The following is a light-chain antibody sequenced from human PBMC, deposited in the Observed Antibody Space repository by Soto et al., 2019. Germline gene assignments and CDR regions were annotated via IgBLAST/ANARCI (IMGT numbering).Light chain of an antibody. CDR3: QKYDSAPWT. J-gene: IGKJ1*01. Sequence: DIQMTQSPSSLSASVRDRVTITCRASQGISNYLAWYQQKPGKVPKLLIYAASTLQSGVPSRFSGSGSGTDFTLTISTLPPADVATYYCQKYDSAPWTFGQGTKVEIK. CDR1: QGISNY. CDR2: AAS. V-gene: IGKV1-27*01.